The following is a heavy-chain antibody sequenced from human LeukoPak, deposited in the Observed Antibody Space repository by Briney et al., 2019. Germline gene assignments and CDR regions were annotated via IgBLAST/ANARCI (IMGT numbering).Heavy chain of an antibody. V-gene: IGHV1-2*02. D-gene: IGHD5-18*01. CDR1: GYTFTGYY. CDR2: INPNSGGT. Sequence: ASVKVSCKASGYTFTGYYMHWVRQAPGRGLEWMGWINPNSGGTNYAQKFQGRVTMTRDTSISTAYMELSGLRSDDTAVYYCARGSQLWLEFDYWGQGTLVTVSS. CDR3: ARGSQLWLEFDY. J-gene: IGHJ4*02.